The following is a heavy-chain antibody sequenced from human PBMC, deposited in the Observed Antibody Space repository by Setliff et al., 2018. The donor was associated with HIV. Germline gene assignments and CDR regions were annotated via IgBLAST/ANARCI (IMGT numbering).Heavy chain of an antibody. Sequence: SETLSLTCTVSGGSISSNIYFWGWIRQPPGKGLEWIGSIYYSGSAYYNSSLRGRLTISVDTSKNQFSLKLKSVPAADTAVYYCASQVTGYHDFWSGYLGYFDYWGQGLLVTVSS. CDR1: GGSISSNIYF. V-gene: IGHV4-39*01. D-gene: IGHD3-3*01. CDR3: ASQVTGYHDFWSGYLGYFDY. CDR2: IYYSGSA. J-gene: IGHJ4*02.